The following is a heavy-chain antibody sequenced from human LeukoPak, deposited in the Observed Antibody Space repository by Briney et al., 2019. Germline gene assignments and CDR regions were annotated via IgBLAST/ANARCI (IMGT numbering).Heavy chain of an antibody. J-gene: IGHJ3*02. V-gene: IGHV5-51*01. CDR1: GYSFTSYW. Sequence: GGSLKISGQCSGYSFTSYWIGWVRQIPGKGLEWMGIIYPGDSDTRYSPSFQGQVTISAEKSISTAYLQWSSLKASDTAMYYCARTAYHCSGGSCHGAFDIWGQGTMVTVSS. D-gene: IGHD2-15*01. CDR2: IYPGDSDT. CDR3: ARTAYHCSGGSCHGAFDI.